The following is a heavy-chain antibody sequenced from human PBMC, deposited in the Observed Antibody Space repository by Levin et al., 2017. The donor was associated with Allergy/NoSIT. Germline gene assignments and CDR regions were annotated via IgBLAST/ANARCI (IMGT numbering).Heavy chain of an antibody. CDR3: ARGGGSPRRGQPYYFDY. D-gene: IGHD3-16*01. J-gene: IGHJ4*02. V-gene: IGHV1-18*01. CDR1: GYTFTSYT. Sequence: ASVKVSCETSGYTFTSYTVSWVRQAPGQGLEWMGWISGYNGNTKYAQNLRGRVTMTSDTYTSTAYMELRSLRPDDTALYYCARGGGSPRRGQPYYFDYWGQGTLVTVSS. CDR2: ISGYNGNT.